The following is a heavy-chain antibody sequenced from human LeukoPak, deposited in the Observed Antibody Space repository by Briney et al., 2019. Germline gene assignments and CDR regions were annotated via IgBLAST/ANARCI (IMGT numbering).Heavy chain of an antibody. CDR1: GGSFSGYY. CDR2: INHSKST. CDR3: ARGPRHYYYGMDV. J-gene: IGHJ6*02. Sequence: SETLSLTCAVYGGSFSGYYWRWMRQPPRKGLEWIGEINHSKSTNYNPSLKSRITISVDTSKNQFSLKLSSVTAADTAVYYCARGPRHYYYGMDVWGQETTVTVS. V-gene: IGHV4-34*01.